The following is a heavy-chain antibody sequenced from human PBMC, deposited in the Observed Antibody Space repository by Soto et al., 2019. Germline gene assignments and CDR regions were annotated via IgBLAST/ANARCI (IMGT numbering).Heavy chain of an antibody. Sequence: EVQLVESGGGVVQPGGSLRLSCTASGFTFNTHWMHWVRQAPGKGLVWVSRIYFDGITTNYADSVKGRLTVSRDNAKNKVYLHVDNLRDEDTGVYYRARGGAMGGDYWGQGTLVPLSS. CDR1: GFTFNTHW. CDR2: IYFDGITT. V-gene: IGHV3-74*01. D-gene: IGHD1-26*01. J-gene: IGHJ4*02. CDR3: ARGGAMGGDY.